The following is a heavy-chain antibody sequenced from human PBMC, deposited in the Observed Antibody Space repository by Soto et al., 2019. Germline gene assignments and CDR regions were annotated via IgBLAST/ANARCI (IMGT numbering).Heavy chain of an antibody. CDR1: GGSISSSSYY. CDR2: IYYSGST. Sequence: SETLSLTCTVSGGSISSSSYYWGWIRQPPGKGLEWIGSIYYSGSTYYNPSLKSRVTISVDTSKNQFSLKLSSVTAADTAVYYCARGLRPAYGSGSYYPFDYWGQGTLVTVSS. V-gene: IGHV4-39*07. D-gene: IGHD3-10*01. CDR3: ARGLRPAYGSGSYYPFDY. J-gene: IGHJ4*02.